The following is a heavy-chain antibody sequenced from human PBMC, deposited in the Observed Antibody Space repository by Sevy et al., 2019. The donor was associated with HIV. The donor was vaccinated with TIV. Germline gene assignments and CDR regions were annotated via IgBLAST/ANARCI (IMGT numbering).Heavy chain of an antibody. CDR1: GYTFTSYG. D-gene: IGHD2-21*01. J-gene: IGHJ4*02. V-gene: IGHV1-18*04. CDR2: ISAYNGNT. CDR3: ARDSGELIVVVDRFDY. Sequence: ASVKVSCKASGYTFTSYGISWVRQAPGQGLEWMGWISAYNGNTNYAQKLQGRVTMTTDTSTSTAYMELRSLRSDDTAVYYWARDSGELIVVVDRFDYWGQGTLVTVSS.